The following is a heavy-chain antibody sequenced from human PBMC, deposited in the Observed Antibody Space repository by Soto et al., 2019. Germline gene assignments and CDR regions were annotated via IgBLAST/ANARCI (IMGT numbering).Heavy chain of an antibody. CDR1: CYTFSNCG. V-gene: IGHV1-18*01. Sequence: AAVQVSCQTCCYTFSNCGITWVRQAPGQPLEWLGWISLYSDGTNYAQKFQGRVSMTTDTSTTTAYMELRSLRSDDTAVYYCARVVPGAEAWFGPWGQGTRVTVSA. CDR3: ARVVPGAEAWFGP. J-gene: IGHJ5*02. D-gene: IGHD2-2*01. CDR2: ISLYSDGT.